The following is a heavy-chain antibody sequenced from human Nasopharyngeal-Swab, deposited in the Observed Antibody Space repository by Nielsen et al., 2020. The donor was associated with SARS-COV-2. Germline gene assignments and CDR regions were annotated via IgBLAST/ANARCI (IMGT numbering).Heavy chain of an antibody. CDR3: AREEGIPIFGVPIGFGYYGMDV. CDR1: GYTFTSYA. D-gene: IGHD3-3*01. CDR2: INTNTGNP. J-gene: IGHJ6*02. Sequence: ASVKVSCKASGYTFTSYAMNWVRQAPGQGLEWMGWINTNTGNPTYAQGFTGRFVFSLDTSVSTAYLQISSLKAEDTAVYYCAREEGIPIFGVPIGFGYYGMDVWGQGTTVTVSS. V-gene: IGHV7-4-1*02.